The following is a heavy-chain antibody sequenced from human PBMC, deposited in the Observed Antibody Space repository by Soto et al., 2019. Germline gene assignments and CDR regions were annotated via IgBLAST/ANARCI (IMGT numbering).Heavy chain of an antibody. CDR1: GYTFTSYD. J-gene: IGHJ6*03. D-gene: IGHD5-12*01. V-gene: IGHV1-8*01. CDR2: MNPNSGNT. Sequence: ASVKVSCKASGYTFTSYDINWVRQATGQGLEWMGWMNPNSGNTGYAQKFQGRVTMTRNTSISTAYMELSSLRSEDTAVYYCARGESSGYDIFYYSYSYMDVWGKGNTVTVSS. CDR3: ARGESSGYDIFYYSYSYMDV.